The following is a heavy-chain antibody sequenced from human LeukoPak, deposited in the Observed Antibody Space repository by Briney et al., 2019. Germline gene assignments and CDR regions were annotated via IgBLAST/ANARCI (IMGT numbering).Heavy chain of an antibody. Sequence: KTSETLSLTCTVSGASISSYYWSWIRQPPGKGLEWIGYLYYSGSTNYNPSLKSRVTISVDTSKNQFSRELSSVTAADTAVYTCARGGRYCSGGRCYETWGQGTLVTVSS. CDR2: LYYSGST. CDR3: ARGGRYCSGGRCYET. V-gene: IGHV4-59*01. CDR1: GASISSYY. J-gene: IGHJ4*02. D-gene: IGHD2-15*01.